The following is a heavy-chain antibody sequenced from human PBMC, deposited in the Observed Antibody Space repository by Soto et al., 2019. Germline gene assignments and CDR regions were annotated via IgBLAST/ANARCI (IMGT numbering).Heavy chain of an antibody. CDR2: IYYSGST. V-gene: IGHV4-30-4*01. D-gene: IGHD3-3*01. CDR3: AREAGGYYYYFDY. CDR1: GGSISSGGYY. Sequence: SETLSLTCTVSGGSISSGGYYWSWIRQPPGKGLEWIGYIYYSGSTYYNPSLKSRVTISVDTSKNQFSLKLSSVTAADTAVYYCAREAGGYYYYFDYWGQGTLVTVSS. J-gene: IGHJ4*02.